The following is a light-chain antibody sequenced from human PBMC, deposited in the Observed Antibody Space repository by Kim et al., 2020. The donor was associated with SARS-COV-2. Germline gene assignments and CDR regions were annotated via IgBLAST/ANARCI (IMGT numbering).Light chain of an antibody. J-gene: IGKJ1*01. V-gene: IGKV3-20*01. CDR2: GTS. Sequence: IVLTQSPGTLSLSPGERATLSCRASQSVSGSYLAWYQQKPGQAPRLLIYGTSSRATGIPDRFSGSASGTDFTLTISRLEPEDFAVYYCQQFGRSTWTFGQGTKVDIK. CDR1: QSVSGSY. CDR3: QQFGRSTWT.